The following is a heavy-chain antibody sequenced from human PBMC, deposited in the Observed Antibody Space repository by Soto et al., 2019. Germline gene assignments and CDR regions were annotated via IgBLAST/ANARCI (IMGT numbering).Heavy chain of an antibody. CDR1: RYTSTSCD. CDR3: ATYPSMVLDAFDI. J-gene: IGHJ3*02. D-gene: IGHD2-8*01. V-gene: IGHV1-8*01. Sequence: QVQLVQCGAEVKKPGASVKVSCRASRYTSTSCDINWVRQASGQGFEWMGWMNPNSGNTGYAQKFQGRVTMTRSTSISTAYMELSSLTSEDTAVYYCATYPSMVLDAFDIWGQGTKVTVSS. CDR2: MNPNSGNT.